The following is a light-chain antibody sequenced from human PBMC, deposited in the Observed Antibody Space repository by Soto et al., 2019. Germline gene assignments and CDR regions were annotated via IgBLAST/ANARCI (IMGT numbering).Light chain of an antibody. Sequence: QSVMTQPPSVSAAPGQRVTISCSGSSSNIGGNSVSWYQQLPGTAPKLLIYDDDKRPSGVSNRFSGSKSGNTASLTISGLQAEDEADYYCCSYAVSSTFVFATGTKVTVL. V-gene: IGLV1-51*01. J-gene: IGLJ1*01. CDR2: DDD. CDR3: CSYAVSSTFV. CDR1: SSNIGGNS.